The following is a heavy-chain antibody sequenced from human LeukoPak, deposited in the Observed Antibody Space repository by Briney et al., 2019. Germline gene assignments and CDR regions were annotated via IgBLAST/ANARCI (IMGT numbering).Heavy chain of an antibody. Sequence: ASVKVSCKASGYTFTDYYIHWVRQAPGQGLEWMGWINPNSGGTKYVQKFQGRVTMTRDTSISTAYMELSRLRSDDTAVYYCARASATFGGVIEDYWGQGTLVTVSS. D-gene: IGHD3-16*02. J-gene: IGHJ4*02. V-gene: IGHV1-2*02. CDR1: GYTFTDYY. CDR3: ARASATFGGVIEDY. CDR2: INPNSGGT.